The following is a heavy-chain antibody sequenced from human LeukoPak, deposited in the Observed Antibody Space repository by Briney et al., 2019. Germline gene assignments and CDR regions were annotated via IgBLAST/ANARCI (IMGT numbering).Heavy chain of an antibody. D-gene: IGHD3-10*01. CDR1: GGTFSSYA. CDR3: ARDDIFSMARGGPWYFDY. Sequence: GASVKVSCKASGGTFSSYAISWVRQAPGQGLEWMGWISAYNGNTNYAQKLQGRVTMTTDTSTSTAYMELRSLRSDDTAVYYCARDDIFSMARGGPWYFDYWGQGTLVTVSS. V-gene: IGHV1-18*01. CDR2: ISAYNGNT. J-gene: IGHJ4*02.